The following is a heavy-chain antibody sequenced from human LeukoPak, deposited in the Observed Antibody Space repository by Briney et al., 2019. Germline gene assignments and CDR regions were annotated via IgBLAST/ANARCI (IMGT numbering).Heavy chain of an antibody. J-gene: IGHJ4*02. V-gene: IGHV4-59*01. D-gene: IGHD4-17*01. Sequence: PSETLSLTCTVTGGSISSYYWSWIRQPPGKELEWIGYLYYSGSTNYNPSFKSRVTMSVDTSKNQFSLKLNSTTAADTAVYFCARGRYNDYGFDYWGQGTLVTVSS. CDR3: ARGRYNDYGFDY. CDR1: GGSISSYY. CDR2: LYYSGST.